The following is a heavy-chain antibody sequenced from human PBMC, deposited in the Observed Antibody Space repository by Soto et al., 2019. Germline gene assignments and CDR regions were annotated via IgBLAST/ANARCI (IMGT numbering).Heavy chain of an antibody. J-gene: IGHJ4*02. D-gene: IGHD2-2*01. CDR2: ISGSGSGT. CDR1: GFNFNFYA. V-gene: IGHV3-23*01. CDR3: AKDRVQDCTSISCYRGGDS. Sequence: EVQLLESGGGLVQPGGSLRLSCVASGFNFNFYAMSWVRQAPGKGLEWVSAISGSGSGTFYSDSVKGRFTISRDNSKNTLYLDISGLRPDDAAVYYCAKDRVQDCTSISCYRGGDSWGQGTLVTVS.